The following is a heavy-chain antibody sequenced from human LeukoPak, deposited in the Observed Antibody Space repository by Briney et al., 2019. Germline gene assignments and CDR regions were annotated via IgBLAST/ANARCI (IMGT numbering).Heavy chain of an antibody. D-gene: IGHD3-22*01. CDR2: IIPIFGTA. CDR3: ASVSSSSGYYRAEYFQH. J-gene: IGHJ1*01. CDR1: GGTFSSYA. Sequence: ASVKVSCKASGGTFSSYAISWVRQAPGQGLEWMGGIIPIFGTANYAQKFQGRVMITSDESTSTAYMELSSLRSEDTAVYYCASVSSSSGYYRAEYFQHWGQGTLVTVSS. V-gene: IGHV1-69*13.